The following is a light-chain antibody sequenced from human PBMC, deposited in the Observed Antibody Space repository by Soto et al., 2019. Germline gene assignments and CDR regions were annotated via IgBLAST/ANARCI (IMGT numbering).Light chain of an antibody. CDR2: GAS. J-gene: IGKJ2*01. CDR1: QSVSSN. Sequence: EILMTQSPATLSVSPGERATLYCRASQSVSSNLAWYQQKPGQAPRLLIYGASTRATGIPARFSGSGSGTEFTLTISSLQSEEFAVYYCQQYNNWYTFGQGTKLEIK. CDR3: QQYNNWYT. V-gene: IGKV3-15*01.